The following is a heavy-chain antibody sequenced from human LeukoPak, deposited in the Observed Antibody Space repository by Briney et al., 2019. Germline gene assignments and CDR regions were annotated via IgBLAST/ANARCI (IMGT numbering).Heavy chain of an antibody. D-gene: IGHD3-10*01. CDR3: ARDMGNYYGMDV. V-gene: IGHV1-69*04. CDR2: IIPILGIA. Sequence: GASVKVSCKASGGTFSSYTISWVRQAPGQGLEWMGRIIPILGIANYAQKFRGRVTITADKSTSTAYMELSSLRSEDTAVYYCARDMGNYYGMDVWGQGTTVTVSS. CDR1: GGTFSSYT. J-gene: IGHJ6*02.